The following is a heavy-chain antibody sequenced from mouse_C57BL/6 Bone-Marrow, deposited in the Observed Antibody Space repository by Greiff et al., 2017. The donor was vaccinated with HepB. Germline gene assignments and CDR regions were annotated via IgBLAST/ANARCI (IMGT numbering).Heavy chain of an antibody. J-gene: IGHJ4*01. Sequence: VKLVESGAELVRPGTSVKMSCKASGYTFTNYWIGWAKQRPGHGLEWIGDIYPGGGYTNYNEKFKGKATLTADKSSSTAYMQFSSLTSEDSAIYYCAGGGNHYAMDYWGQGTSVTVSS. CDR3: AGGGNHYAMDY. V-gene: IGHV1-63*01. CDR1: GYTFTNYW. CDR2: IYPGGGYT. D-gene: IGHD2-1*01.